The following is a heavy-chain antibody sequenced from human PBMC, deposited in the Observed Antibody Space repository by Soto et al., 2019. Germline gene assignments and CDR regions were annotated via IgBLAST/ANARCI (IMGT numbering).Heavy chain of an antibody. CDR2: IYYSGST. CDR1: SGSISSYY. Sequence: LSISCTESSGSISSYYWSLIRQTPGKGLEWIGYIYYSGSTNYNPSLKSRVTISVDTSKNSLYLQMNSLRAEDTAVYYCAREVYDILNGYSPYYFDYWGQGTLVTVSS. V-gene: IGHV4-59*12. J-gene: IGHJ4*02. CDR3: AREVYDILNGYSPYYFDY. D-gene: IGHD3-9*01.